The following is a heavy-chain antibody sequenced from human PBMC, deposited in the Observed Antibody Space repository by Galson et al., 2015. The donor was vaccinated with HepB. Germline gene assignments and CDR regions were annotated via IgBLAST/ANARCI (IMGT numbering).Heavy chain of an antibody. D-gene: IGHD2-2*01. CDR2: IIPILGIA. J-gene: IGHJ4*02. Sequence: SVKVSCKASGGTFSSYTISWVRQAPGQGLEWMGRIIPILGIANYAQKFQGRVTITADKSTSTAYMELSSLRSEDTAVYYCARDPSMDEVPAAIDYWGQGTLVTVSS. V-gene: IGHV1-69*04. CDR1: GGTFSSYT. CDR3: ARDPSMDEVPAAIDY.